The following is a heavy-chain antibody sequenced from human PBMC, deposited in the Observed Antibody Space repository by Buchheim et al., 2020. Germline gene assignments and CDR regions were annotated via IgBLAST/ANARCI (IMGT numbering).Heavy chain of an antibody. CDR2: ISSSSSTI. J-gene: IGHJ6*02. V-gene: IGHV3-48*02. CDR3: ARDEGPPDYYYGMDV. D-gene: IGHD1-14*01. Sequence: EVQLVESGGGLVQPGGSLRLSCAASGFTFSSYSMNWVRQAPGKGLEWVSYISSSSSTIYYADSVKGRFTISRDNAKNSLYLQMYSLRDEDTAVYYCARDEGPPDYYYGMDVWGQGTT. CDR1: GFTFSSYS.